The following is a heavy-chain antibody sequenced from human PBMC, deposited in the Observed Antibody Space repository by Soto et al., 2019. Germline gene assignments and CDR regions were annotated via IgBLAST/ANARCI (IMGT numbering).Heavy chain of an antibody. D-gene: IGHD3-3*01. J-gene: IGHJ6*03. CDR2: IYYSGST. CDR3: ARVYSSLLGITIFGVATNNYYYMDV. CDR1: GGSISSSSYY. V-gene: IGHV4-39*01. Sequence: PSETLSLTCTVSGGSISSSSYYWGWIRQPPGKGLEWIGSIYYSGSTYYNPSLKSRVTISVGTSKNQFSLKLSSVTAADTAVYYCARVYSSLLGITIFGVATNNYYYMDVWGKGTTVTVSS.